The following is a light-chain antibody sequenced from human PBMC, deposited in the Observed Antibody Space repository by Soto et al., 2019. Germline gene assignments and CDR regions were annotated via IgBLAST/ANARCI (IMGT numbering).Light chain of an antibody. J-gene: IGKJ1*01. Sequence: DIQMTQSPSSLSASVGDRVTITCRASQSISSYLNWYQQKPGKAPKLLIYAASSLQSGVPSRFSGSGSGTDFTLTIGSLQPEDFATYYCQQSYSTPWTFGQGTKWIS. CDR3: QQSYSTPWT. CDR2: AAS. V-gene: IGKV1-39*01. CDR1: QSISSY.